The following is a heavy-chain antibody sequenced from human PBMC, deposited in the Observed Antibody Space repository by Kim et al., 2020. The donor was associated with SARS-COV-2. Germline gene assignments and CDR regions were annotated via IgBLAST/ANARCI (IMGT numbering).Heavy chain of an antibody. Sequence: GSAINYVASVKGRFTISRDNANNSVYLQMNSLRADDTAIYYCARSNAFDIWGQGTVVTVSS. CDR3: ARSNAFDI. CDR2: GSAI. V-gene: IGHV3-7*03. J-gene: IGHJ3*02.